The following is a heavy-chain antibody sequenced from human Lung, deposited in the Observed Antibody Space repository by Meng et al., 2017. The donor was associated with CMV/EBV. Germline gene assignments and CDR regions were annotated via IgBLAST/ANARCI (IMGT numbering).Heavy chain of an antibody. CDR1: GFTFSSYG. CDR3: AKDHTGGIVGADVDY. J-gene: IGHJ4*02. CDR2: IWYDGSNK. Sequence: SGFTFSSYGMHWVRQAPGKGLEWVAVIWYDGSNKYYADSVKGRFTISRDNSKNTLHLQMNSLRAEDTAVYYCAKDHTGGIVGADVDYWGQGTLVTVSS. D-gene: IGHD1-26*01. V-gene: IGHV3-33*06.